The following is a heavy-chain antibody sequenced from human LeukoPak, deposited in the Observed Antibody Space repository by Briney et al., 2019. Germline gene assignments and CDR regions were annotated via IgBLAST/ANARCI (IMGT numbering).Heavy chain of an antibody. Sequence: APVKVSCKASGYTFTSYDINWVRQATGQGLEWMGWMNPNSGNTGYAQKFQGRVTMTRNTSISTAYMELSSLRSEDTAVYYCARVSTYFGVVTDFDYWGQGTLVTVSS. D-gene: IGHD3-3*01. J-gene: IGHJ4*02. CDR1: GYTFTSYD. CDR3: ARVSTYFGVVTDFDY. V-gene: IGHV1-8*01. CDR2: MNPNSGNT.